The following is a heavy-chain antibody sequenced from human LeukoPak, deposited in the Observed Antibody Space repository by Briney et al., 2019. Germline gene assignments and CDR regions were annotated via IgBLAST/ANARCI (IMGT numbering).Heavy chain of an antibody. CDR1: GFTFSSYA. CDR2: ISGSGGST. J-gene: IGHJ4*02. Sequence: GGSLGLSCAASGFTFSSYAMSWVRQAPGKGLEWVSAISGSGGSTYYADSVKGRFTISRDNSKNTLYLQMNSLRAEDTAVYYCAKGYDILTGYYGWGLLDYWGRGTLVTVSS. V-gene: IGHV3-23*01. D-gene: IGHD3-9*01. CDR3: AKGYDILTGYYGWGLLDY.